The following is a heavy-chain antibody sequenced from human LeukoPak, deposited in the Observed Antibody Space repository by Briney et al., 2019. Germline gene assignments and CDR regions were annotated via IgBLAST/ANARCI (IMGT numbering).Heavy chain of an antibody. D-gene: IGHD6-19*01. J-gene: IGHJ4*02. CDR1: GYSISTGYY. V-gene: IGHV4-38-2*02. CDR3: ARAEWLVEGPLDY. CDR2: FQHGGST. Sequence: EPSETLSLTCTVSGYSISTGYYWGWIRQPPGKGLEWIGSFQHGGSTYYTPSLKSRVTISLDTSKNQFSLKLSSVTAADTAVYYCARAEWLVEGPLDYWGQGTLVTVSS.